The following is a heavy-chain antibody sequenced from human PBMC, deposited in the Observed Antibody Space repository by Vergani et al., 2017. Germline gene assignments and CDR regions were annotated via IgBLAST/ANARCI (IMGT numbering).Heavy chain of an antibody. J-gene: IGHJ5*02. V-gene: IGHV1-69*01. CDR3: ARVFYIVDSRHWFDP. D-gene: IGHD2-15*01. CDR1: GGTFSSYA. Sequence: QVQLVQSGAEVKKPGSSVKVSCKASGGTFSSYAISWVRQAPGQGLEWMGGIIPIFGSANYAQKFQGRVTITADESTSTAYMERSSVTAADTSVYYCARVFYIVDSRHWFDPGGQGTLVTVSS. CDR2: IIPIFGSA.